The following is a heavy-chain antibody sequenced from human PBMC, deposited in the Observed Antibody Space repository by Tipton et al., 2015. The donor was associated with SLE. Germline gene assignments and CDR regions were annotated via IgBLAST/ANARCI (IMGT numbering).Heavy chain of an antibody. CDR3: ARGQKEPRGYVDF. CDR1: GYTLTNNA. J-gene: IGHJ4*02. CDR2: LNTLNGNS. V-gene: IGHV1-3*04. D-gene: IGHD1-26*01. Sequence: QSGPEVKEPGASVKISCEASGYTLTNNAIHWVRQAPGQRLEWVGWLNTLNGNSKYSLEFRGRVTFTRDTSASTVYIQFNSLKSEDAAVYYCARGQKEPRGYVDFWGQGTPVTVSS.